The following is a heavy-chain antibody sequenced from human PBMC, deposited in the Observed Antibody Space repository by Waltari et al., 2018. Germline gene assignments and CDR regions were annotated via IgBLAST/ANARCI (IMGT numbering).Heavy chain of an antibody. J-gene: IGHJ3*02. CDR3: ARDADDYGGNDAFDI. CDR1: GCSISSSY. V-gene: IGHV4-4*07. Sequence: QVQLQESGPGLVKPSETLSLTCTVSGCSISSSYWSWIRQPAGKGLEWIGRIYTSGSTNYNPSLKSRVTMSVDTSKNQFSLKLSSVTAADTAVYYCARDADDYGGNDAFDIWGQGTMVTVPS. D-gene: IGHD4-17*01. CDR2: IYTSGST.